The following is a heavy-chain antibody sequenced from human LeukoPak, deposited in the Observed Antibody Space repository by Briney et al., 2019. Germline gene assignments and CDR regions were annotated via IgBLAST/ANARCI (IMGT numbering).Heavy chain of an antibody. CDR1: GFTFSNAW. CDR3: AREMRRYCSGGSCYGAAFDI. CDR2: ISSSSSYI. Sequence: GGSLRLSCAASGFTFSNAWMSWVRQAPGKGLEWVSSISSSSSYIYYADSVKGRFTISRDNAKNSLYLQMNSLRAEDTAVYYCAREMRRYCSGGSCYGAAFDIWGQGTMVTVSS. J-gene: IGHJ3*02. D-gene: IGHD2-15*01. V-gene: IGHV3-21*01.